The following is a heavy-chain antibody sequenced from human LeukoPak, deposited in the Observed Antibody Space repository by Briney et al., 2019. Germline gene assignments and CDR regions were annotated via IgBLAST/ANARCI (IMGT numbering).Heavy chain of an antibody. V-gene: IGHV3-15*01. CDR3: TSFGGASF. J-gene: IGHJ1*01. Sequence: GGSLRLSCVVSGFTLNNARMNWVRQAPGKGLEWVGRIKSKTDGETTDYAAPVKGRFRISRDESENTLYLHMNSLKTEDTAVYFCTSFGGASFWGQGTLVTVSS. D-gene: IGHD3-16*01. CDR1: GFTLNNAR. CDR2: IKSKTDGETT.